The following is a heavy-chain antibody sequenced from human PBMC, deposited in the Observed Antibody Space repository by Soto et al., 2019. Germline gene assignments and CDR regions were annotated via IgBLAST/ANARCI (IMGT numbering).Heavy chain of an antibody. CDR1: GGSISSGGYY. CDR3: ARGPMIVVVIGHNWFDP. Sequence: SETLSLTCTVSGGSISSGGYYWSWIRQHPGKGLEWIGYIYYSGSTYYNPSLKSRVTISVDTSKNQFSLKLSSVTAADTAVYYCARGPMIVVVIGHNWFDPWGQGTLVTVSS. V-gene: IGHV4-31*03. D-gene: IGHD3-22*01. J-gene: IGHJ5*02. CDR2: IYYSGST.